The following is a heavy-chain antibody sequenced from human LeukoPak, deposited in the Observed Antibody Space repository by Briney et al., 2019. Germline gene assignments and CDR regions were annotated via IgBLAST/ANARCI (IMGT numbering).Heavy chain of an antibody. CDR1: VYTFTVYY. J-gene: IGHJ4*02. V-gene: IGHV1-2*02. Sequence: ASVTVSFTSSVYTFTVYYMHWVRQAPGQGREGMGWINPNSGGTNYAQKFQGRVTMTRDTSISTAYMELSRLRSDDTAVYYCASWPPYYDYVWGSRPAPGYWGQGTLVTVSS. D-gene: IGHD3-16*01. CDR3: ASWPPYYDYVWGSRPAPGY. CDR2: INPNSGGT.